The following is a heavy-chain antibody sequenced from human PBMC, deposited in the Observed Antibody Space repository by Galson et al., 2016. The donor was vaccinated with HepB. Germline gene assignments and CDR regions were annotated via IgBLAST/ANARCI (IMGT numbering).Heavy chain of an antibody. D-gene: IGHD1-26*01. CDR1: GASITNSF. CDR3: ARGAFSLTRGATRRFYNYVDV. CDR2: IFSSGSP. J-gene: IGHJ6*03. V-gene: IGHV4-4*07. Sequence: SETLSLTCTVSGASITNSFWSWFRQPAGKGPEWIGRIFSSGSPTYNPSLESRLTMSMDMSKNQISLRLISVTAADTGVCYCARGAFSLTRGATRRFYNYVDVWGKGTTVTVSS.